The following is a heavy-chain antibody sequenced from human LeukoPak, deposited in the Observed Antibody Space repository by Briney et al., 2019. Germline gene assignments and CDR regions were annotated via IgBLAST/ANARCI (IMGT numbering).Heavy chain of an antibody. J-gene: IGHJ4*02. V-gene: IGHV3-9*01. CDR1: GFTFDDYA. CDR3: AKLFDFWSGYFPYYFDY. D-gene: IGHD3-3*01. Sequence: GGSLRLSCAASGFTFDDYAMHWVRQAPGKGLEWVSGISWNSGSIGYADSVKGRFTISRDNAKNSLYLQMNSPRAEDTAVYYCAKLFDFWSGYFPYYFDYWGQGTLVTVSS. CDR2: ISWNSGSI.